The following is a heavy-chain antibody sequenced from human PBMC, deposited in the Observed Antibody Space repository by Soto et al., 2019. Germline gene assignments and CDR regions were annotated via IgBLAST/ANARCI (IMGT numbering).Heavy chain of an antibody. CDR1: GFTFSSYG. J-gene: IGHJ4*02. V-gene: IGHV3-33*01. CDR2: IWYDGSNK. Sequence: PGGSLRLSCSASGFTFSSYGMHWVRQAPGKGLEWVAVIWYDGSNKYYADSVKGRFTISRDNSKNTLYLQMNSLRAEDTAVYYCARGTLRWPMNPKGYWGQGTLVTAPQ. CDR3: ARGTLRWPMNPKGY.